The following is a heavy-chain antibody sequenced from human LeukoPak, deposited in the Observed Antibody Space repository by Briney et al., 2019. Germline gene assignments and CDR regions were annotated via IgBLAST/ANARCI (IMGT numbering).Heavy chain of an antibody. CDR3: ARWYYDSSGYRYFDY. J-gene: IGHJ4*02. V-gene: IGHV4-59*01. D-gene: IGHD3-22*01. CDR1: GVSISSYY. CDR2: IVYSGHT. Sequence: PSETLSLTCTVSGVSISSYYWSWVRQPPGKGLEWVGNIVYSGHTKYNPSLKTRVTISVDTSKNQFSLKLSSVTAADTAVYYCARWYYDSSGYRYFDYWGQGTLVTVSS.